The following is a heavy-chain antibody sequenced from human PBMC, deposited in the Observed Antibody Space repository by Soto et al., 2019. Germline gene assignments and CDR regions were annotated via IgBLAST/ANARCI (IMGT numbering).Heavy chain of an antibody. D-gene: IGHD3-10*01. CDR3: ARDYYGSGSYYPH. J-gene: IGHJ4*02. Sequence: GSLRLSCAASGFTFSSYSMNWVRQAPGKGLEWVSSISSSSSYIYYADSVKGRFTISRDNAKNSLYLQMNSLRAEDTAVYYCARDYYGSGSYYPHWGQGTLVTVSS. CDR1: GFTFSSYS. CDR2: ISSSSSYI. V-gene: IGHV3-21*01.